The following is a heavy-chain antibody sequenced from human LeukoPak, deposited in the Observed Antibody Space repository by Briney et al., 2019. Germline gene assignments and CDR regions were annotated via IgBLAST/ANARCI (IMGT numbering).Heavy chain of an antibody. CDR2: VYYGRSP. Sequence: SETLSLTCSVSGDSISRSTYYWAWIRQPPGKGLEWIGSVYYGRSPYFNPSLESRATISVDTSKNHFSLKMSSVTAADTAVYYCARSSGTGTFSYWGQGTLVTVSS. D-gene: IGHD6-25*01. V-gene: IGHV4-39*02. J-gene: IGHJ4*02. CDR1: GDSISRSTYY. CDR3: ARSSGTGTFSY.